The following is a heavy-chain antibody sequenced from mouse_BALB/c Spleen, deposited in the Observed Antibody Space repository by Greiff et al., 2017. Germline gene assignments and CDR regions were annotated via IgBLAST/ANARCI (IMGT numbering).Heavy chain of an antibody. CDR1: GFTFSSFG. D-gene: IGHD2-14*01. J-gene: IGHJ2*01. CDR3: ARGGVLYYFDY. CDR2: ISSGSSTI. V-gene: IGHV5-17*02. Sequence: EVKLMESGGGLVQPGGSRKLSCAASGFTFSSFGMHWVRQAPEKGLEWVAYISSGSSTIYYADTVKGRFTISRDNPKNTLFLQMTSLRSEDTAMYYCARGGVLYYFDYWGQGTTLTVSS.